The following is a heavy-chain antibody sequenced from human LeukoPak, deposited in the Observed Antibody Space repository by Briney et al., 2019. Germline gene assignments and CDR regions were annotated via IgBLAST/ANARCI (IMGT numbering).Heavy chain of an antibody. CDR2: MNPNSGNT. D-gene: IGHD6-13*01. J-gene: IGHJ4*02. CDR1: GYTFTSYD. CDR3: ARGLGSSSWRNFDY. Sequence: ASVKVSCKASGYTFTSYDINWVRQATGQGLEWMGWMNPNSGNTGYAQKFQGRVTMTRNTSISTAYMELSSLKSEDTAVYYCARGLGSSSWRNFDYWGQGTLVTVSS. V-gene: IGHV1-8*01.